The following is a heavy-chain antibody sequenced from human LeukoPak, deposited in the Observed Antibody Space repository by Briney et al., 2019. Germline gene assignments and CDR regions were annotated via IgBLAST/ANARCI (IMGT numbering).Heavy chain of an antibody. V-gene: IGHV1-69*05. CDR1: VGSFTTYI. CDR2: IVPISGTT. Sequence: ASVKVSCKASVGSFTTYIITWVRQAPGQGLEWMGRIVPISGTTQYAQNFQGRVTITTDESASTAYMELNSLRPEDTAVYYCARELGSTGSPVYWGQGTLVTVSS. J-gene: IGHJ4*02. CDR3: ARELGSTGSPVY. D-gene: IGHD1-1*01.